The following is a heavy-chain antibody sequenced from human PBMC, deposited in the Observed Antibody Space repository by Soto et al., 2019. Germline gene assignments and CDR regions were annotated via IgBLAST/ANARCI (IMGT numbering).Heavy chain of an antibody. Sequence: GGSLRLSWAASGFTFSSYAMSWVRQVPGKGLEWVSAISGSGGSTYYADSVKGRFTISRDNSKNTLYLQMNSLRAEDTAVYYCAKTKEYFLELEPYYYYGMDVWGQGTTVTVSS. V-gene: IGHV3-23*01. CDR1: GFTFSSYA. CDR2: ISGSGGST. CDR3: AKTKEYFLELEPYYYYGMDV. J-gene: IGHJ6*02. D-gene: IGHD1-1*01.